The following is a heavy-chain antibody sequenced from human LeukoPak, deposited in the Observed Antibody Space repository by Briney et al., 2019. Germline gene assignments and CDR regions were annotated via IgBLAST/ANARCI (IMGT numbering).Heavy chain of an antibody. V-gene: IGHV3-30*19. Sequence: GGSLRLSCAGSGFTFSHHGIYWVRQAPGKGLEWVAVISYDGSNKYYADSVKGRFTISRDNSKNTLYLQMNSLRAEDTAVYYCARAARSPISSDAFDIWGQGTMVTVSS. CDR2: ISYDGSNK. CDR1: GFTFSHHG. J-gene: IGHJ3*02. D-gene: IGHD2-15*01. CDR3: ARAARSPISSDAFDI.